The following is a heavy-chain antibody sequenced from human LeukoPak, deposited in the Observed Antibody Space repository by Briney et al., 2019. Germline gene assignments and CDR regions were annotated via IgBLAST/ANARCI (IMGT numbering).Heavy chain of an antibody. J-gene: IGHJ4*02. CDR3: AKDWARYCSGGSCLRGSYFDY. D-gene: IGHD2-15*01. Sequence: GGSLRLSCAASGFTFNNYAMNWVRQAPGKGLEWVSFVSGSGDRIYYAGSVKGRFTISRDNSKNTLYLQMNSLRAEDTAVYYCAKDWARYCSGGSCLRGSYFDYWGQGTLVTVSS. V-gene: IGHV3-23*01. CDR1: GFTFNNYA. CDR2: VSGSGDRI.